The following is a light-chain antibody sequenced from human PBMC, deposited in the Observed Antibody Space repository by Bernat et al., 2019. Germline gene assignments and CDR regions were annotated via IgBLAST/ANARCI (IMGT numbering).Light chain of an antibody. CDR2: EVT. V-gene: IGLV2-8*01. Sequence: QSALTQPHSASGSPGQSVTISCTGTSSDVGGYNYLSWYQQHPGKATTLMIYEVTKRPSGVPARFSGSKSGTTASLTVSGLQAEDEADYYCSSFAGSSWVFGGGTKLTVL. J-gene: IGLJ3*02. CDR3: SSFAGSSWV. CDR1: SSDVGGYNY.